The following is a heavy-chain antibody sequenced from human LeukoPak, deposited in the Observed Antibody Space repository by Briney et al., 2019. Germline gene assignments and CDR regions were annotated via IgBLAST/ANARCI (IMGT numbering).Heavy chain of an antibody. Sequence: SGTLSLTRAVSGASISSSARWSWVRQFPGKGLEWIGEVYHGGSTNYNPSLKSRVIISLDNSNNHFSLRLSSVTAADTARYYCARRGYSGYEAYFDYWGQGTLVTVSS. CDR3: ARRGYSGYEAYFDY. CDR2: VYHGGST. CDR1: GASISSSAR. V-gene: IGHV4-4*02. J-gene: IGHJ4*02. D-gene: IGHD5-12*01.